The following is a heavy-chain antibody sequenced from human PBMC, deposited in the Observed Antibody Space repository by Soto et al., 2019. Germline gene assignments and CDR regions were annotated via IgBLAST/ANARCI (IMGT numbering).Heavy chain of an antibody. CDR2: TSYDGSNK. V-gene: IGHV3-30-3*01. CDR3: ARDCPLPSTPA. J-gene: IGHJ5*02. D-gene: IGHD2-2*01. CDR1: GFCFSTYA. Sequence: GGSLILSCAASGFCFSTYAMHWVRQAPDKGLEWVAVTSYDGSNKYYADSVKGRFTISRDNSKNTLYLETSSLRVEDTAVSYCARDCPLPSTPAWGQGTVDPVSS.